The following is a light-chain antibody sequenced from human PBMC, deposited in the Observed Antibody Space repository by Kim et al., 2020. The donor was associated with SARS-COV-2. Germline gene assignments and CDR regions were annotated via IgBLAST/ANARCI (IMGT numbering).Light chain of an antibody. V-gene: IGKV1-5*03. CDR3: QQFTSYSWT. J-gene: IGKJ1*01. CDR1: QNISRW. CDR2: EAS. Sequence: DIQMTQSPSTLSASVGDRLTITCRASQNISRWLAWYQQKPRKAPKLLIYEASRLESGVPSRFSGSGSGTEFTLTISSLQPDDCGTYYCQQFTSYSWTFGQGTKVDIK.